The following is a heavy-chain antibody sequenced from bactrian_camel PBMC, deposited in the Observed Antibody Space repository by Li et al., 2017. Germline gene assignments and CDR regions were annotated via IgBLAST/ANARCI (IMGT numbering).Heavy chain of an antibody. V-gene: IGHV3S40*01. J-gene: IGHJ6*01. CDR1: GFTFSNYG. Sequence: EVQLVESGGGLVQPGGSLRLSCAASGFTFSNYGMSWVRQAPGKGLEWVSHINNGGDSTYAADSVKGRFTISQNDARNTVYLQMNNLRPEDTAMYFCAAFGRDHGLGEMTGDVAMVIAFGRWVFGYWGQGTQVTVS. D-gene: IGHD5*01. CDR2: INNGGDST. CDR3: AAFGRDHGLGEMTGDVAMVIAFGRWVFGY.